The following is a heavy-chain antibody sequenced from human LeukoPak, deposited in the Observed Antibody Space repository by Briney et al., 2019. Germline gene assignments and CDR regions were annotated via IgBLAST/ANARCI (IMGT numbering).Heavy chain of an antibody. CDR3: ARGRGYSSSWYNCFDP. CDR2: INRSGST. J-gene: IGHJ5*02. D-gene: IGHD6-13*01. CDR1: GCSFSGYY. V-gene: IGHV4-34*01. Sequence: SETLSLTCAVYGCSFSGYYWSWIRQPPGKGLEWIGEINRSGSTNYNPSLKSRVTITVDTTTNQFSLKLSSGTSADAAAYYCARGRGYSSSWYNCFDPWGQGTLVTVSS.